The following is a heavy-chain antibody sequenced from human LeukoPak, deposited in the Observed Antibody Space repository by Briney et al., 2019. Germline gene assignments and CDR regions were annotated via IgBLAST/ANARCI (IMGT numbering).Heavy chain of an antibody. V-gene: IGHV3-43D*04. CDR1: GFTFDDYA. Sequence: GGSVRLSCAASGFTFDDYAMHWVRQAPGKGLEWVSLISWDGGSTYYADSVKGRFTISRDNSKNSLYLQMNSLRAEDTALYYCAKGRVYYYYGMDVWGKGTTVTVSS. J-gene: IGHJ6*04. CDR3: AKGRVYYYYGMDV. CDR2: ISWDGGST.